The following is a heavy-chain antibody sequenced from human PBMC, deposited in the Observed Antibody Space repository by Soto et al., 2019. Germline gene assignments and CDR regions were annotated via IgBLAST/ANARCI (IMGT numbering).Heavy chain of an antibody. J-gene: IGHJ6*02. V-gene: IGHV6-1*01. CDR3: ARARYFIGVGYGQTTGYDYGMDV. CDR2: TYYRSKWYN. CDR1: GDSVSSNSAA. Sequence: PSPTLSLTCAISGDSVSSNSAAWNWIRQSPSRGLEWLGRTYYRSKWYNDYAVSVKSRITINPDTSKNQFSLQLNSVTPEDTAVYYCARARYFIGVGYGQTTGYDYGMDVWGQATTVTVFS. D-gene: IGHD3-16*02.